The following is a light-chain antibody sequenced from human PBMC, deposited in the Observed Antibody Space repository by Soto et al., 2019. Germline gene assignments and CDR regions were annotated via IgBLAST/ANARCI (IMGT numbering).Light chain of an antibody. Sequence: EIIMTQSPASQSVSPGERATLSCSASQSVSSKLAWYQQKPGQAPRLHIDGASIRATGIPARFSGSGSGTEFTLTISSLQSEDFAVYYCQQYNNWPPITFGQGTRLEIK. CDR1: QSVSSK. CDR3: QQYNNWPPIT. J-gene: IGKJ5*01. V-gene: IGKV3D-15*01. CDR2: GAS.